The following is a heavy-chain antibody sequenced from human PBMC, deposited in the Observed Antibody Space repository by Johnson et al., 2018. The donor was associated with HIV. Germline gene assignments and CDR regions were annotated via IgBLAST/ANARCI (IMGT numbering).Heavy chain of an antibody. D-gene: IGHD7-27*01. Sequence: VQLVESGGGLVQPGGSLRLSCAASGFTFSSYVMHWVRQAPGKGLEYVSDISSHGGKKYYGNSVKGRFTISRDNSSNTLYLQMRNLRVDDTGIYYCARDGESQKLPLGDAFDVWGQGTLVTVSS. V-gene: IGHV3-64*01. CDR1: GFTFSSYV. J-gene: IGHJ3*01. CDR2: ISSHGGKK. CDR3: ARDGESQKLPLGDAFDV.